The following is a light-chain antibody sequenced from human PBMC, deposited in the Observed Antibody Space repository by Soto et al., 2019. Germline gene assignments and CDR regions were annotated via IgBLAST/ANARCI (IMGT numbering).Light chain of an antibody. Sequence: DIQMTQSPSSLSASVGDRVTITCRASQDISVYLAWYQQKPGKVPKLLIYSASTVQSGVPSRFSGSGSGTDFPLTISSLQPEDVATYYCQKFNTAPLTFGQGTRLEIK. CDR3: QKFNTAPLT. V-gene: IGKV1-27*01. J-gene: IGKJ5*01. CDR2: SAS. CDR1: QDISVY.